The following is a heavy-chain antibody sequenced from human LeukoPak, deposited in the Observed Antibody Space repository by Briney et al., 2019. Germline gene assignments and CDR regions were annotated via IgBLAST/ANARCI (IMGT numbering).Heavy chain of an antibody. D-gene: IGHD3-3*01. CDR3: ARARSWGYDFWSGYGYNWFDP. Sequence: SETLSLTCTVSGGSISSSSYYWGWIRQPPGKGLEWIGGIYYSGSTYYNPSLKSRVTISVDTSKNQFSLKLSSVTAADTAVYYCARARSWGYDFWSGYGYNWFDPWGQGTLVTVSS. CDR1: GGSISSSSYY. CDR2: IYYSGST. J-gene: IGHJ5*02. V-gene: IGHV4-39*07.